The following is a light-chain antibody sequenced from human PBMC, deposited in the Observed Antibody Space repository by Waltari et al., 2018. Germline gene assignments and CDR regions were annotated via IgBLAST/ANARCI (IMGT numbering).Light chain of an antibody. Sequence: DIQMTQSPSSLSASVGNRVTITCRASQSISTYLHWYQQKPGKAPKLLFYASSNFQTGVSSRFSGSGSGTDFTLTISSLEPEDFATYYCQQTYGSPPTFGPGTKVDI. J-gene: IGKJ3*01. CDR2: ASS. V-gene: IGKV1-39*01. CDR3: QQTYGSPPT. CDR1: QSISTY.